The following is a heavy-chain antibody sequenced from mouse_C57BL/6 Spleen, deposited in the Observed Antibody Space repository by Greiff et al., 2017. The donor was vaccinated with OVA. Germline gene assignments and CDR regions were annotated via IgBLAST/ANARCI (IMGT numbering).Heavy chain of an antibody. CDR3: ARLNYSNPYYFDY. J-gene: IGHJ2*01. CDR2: IDPSDSYT. V-gene: IGHV1-50*01. D-gene: IGHD2-5*01. Sequence: QVQLQQPGAELVKPGASVKLSCKASGYTFTSYWMQWVKQRPGQGLEWIGEIDPSDSYTNYNQKFKGKATLTVDTSSSTAYMQLSSLTSEDSAVYYCARLNYSNPYYFDYWGQGTTLTVSS. CDR1: GYTFTSYW.